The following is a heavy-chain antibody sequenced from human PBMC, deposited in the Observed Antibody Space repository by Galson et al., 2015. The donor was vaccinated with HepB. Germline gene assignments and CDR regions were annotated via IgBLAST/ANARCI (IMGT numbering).Heavy chain of an antibody. CDR1: GGSISSYY. Sequence: SETLSLTCTVSGGSISSYYWNWIRQPPGKGLEWIGYIYYSGSTNYNPSLKSRVTISVDTSKNQFSLKLSSVTAADTAVYYCASSSGLWVTGWFDPWGQGTLVTVSS. D-gene: IGHD6-19*01. V-gene: IGHV4-59*08. CDR2: IYYSGST. CDR3: ASSSGLWVTGWFDP. J-gene: IGHJ5*02.